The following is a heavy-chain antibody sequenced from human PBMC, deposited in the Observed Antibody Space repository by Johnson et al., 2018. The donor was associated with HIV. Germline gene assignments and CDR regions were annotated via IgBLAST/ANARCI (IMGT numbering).Heavy chain of an antibody. CDR3: ARDYPYDRSPRGAFDI. D-gene: IGHD3-22*01. J-gene: IGHJ3*02. CDR2: ISSSGSTI. Sequence: VQLVESGGGVVRPGGSLRLSCAASGFTFDDYGMSWVRQGPGKRLEWVSYISSSGSTIYYADSVKGRFTISRDNAKNSLYLQMNSLRAEDTAVYYCARDYPYDRSPRGAFDIWGQGTMVTVSS. V-gene: IGHV3-48*04. CDR1: GFTFDDYG.